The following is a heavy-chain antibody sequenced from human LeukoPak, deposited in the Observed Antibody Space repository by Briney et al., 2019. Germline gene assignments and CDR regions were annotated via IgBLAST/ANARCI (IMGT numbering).Heavy chain of an antibody. D-gene: IGHD3-10*01. J-gene: IGHJ3*02. CDR1: GYSISSGGYS. Sequence: SETLSLTCTVSGYSISSGGYSWSWIRQPPGKGLEWIGYIYHSGSTYYNPSLKSRVTISVDRSKNQFSLKLSSVTAADTAVYYCASSLMVRGDAFDIWGQGTMVTVSS. CDR3: ASSLMVRGDAFDI. CDR2: IYHSGST. V-gene: IGHV4-30-2*01.